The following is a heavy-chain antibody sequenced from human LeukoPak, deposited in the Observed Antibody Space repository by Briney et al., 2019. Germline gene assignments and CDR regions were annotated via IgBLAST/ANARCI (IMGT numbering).Heavy chain of an antibody. J-gene: IGHJ4*02. Sequence: ASVKVSCKTSGYTFTAYPIHWVRQAPGQGLEWMGRISPNSGVTYYSQKFHGRVTMTRDTSSSTAYMDLSSLGPDDTAVYYCARDSSNWSSFGSWGQGTLVLVSS. CDR1: GYTFTAYP. CDR2: ISPNSGVT. CDR3: ARDSSNWSSFGS. V-gene: IGHV1-2*06. D-gene: IGHD1-20*01.